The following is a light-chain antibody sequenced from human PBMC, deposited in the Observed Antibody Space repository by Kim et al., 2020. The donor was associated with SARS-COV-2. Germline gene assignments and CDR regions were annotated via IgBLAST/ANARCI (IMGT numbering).Light chain of an antibody. V-gene: IGLV1-40*01. CDR1: SSNIGAGYD. J-gene: IGLJ3*02. CDR2: GNS. Sequence: QSVLTQPPSVSGAPGQRVTISCTGSSSNIGAGYDVHWYQQLPGTAPKLLIYGNSNRPSGVPDRFSASKSGTSASQAITGLQAEDEADYYCQSYDSSLSGSKVFGGGTQLTVL. CDR3: QSYDSSLSGSKV.